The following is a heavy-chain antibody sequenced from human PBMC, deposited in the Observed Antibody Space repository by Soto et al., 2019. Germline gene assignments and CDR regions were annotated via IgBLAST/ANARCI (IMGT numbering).Heavy chain of an antibody. Sequence: QVQLVQSGAEVKKPGASLKVSCKGYGYTFTSYAIHWVRQAPGQSLEWMGWINAGNGNTKYSQKLQGRVTITRDISASTAYMELSSLRSEDTAVYYCARDETDWGQGTLVTVSS. CDR2: INAGNGNT. D-gene: IGHD2-21*02. V-gene: IGHV1-3*01. CDR1: GYTFTSYA. CDR3: ARDETD. J-gene: IGHJ4*02.